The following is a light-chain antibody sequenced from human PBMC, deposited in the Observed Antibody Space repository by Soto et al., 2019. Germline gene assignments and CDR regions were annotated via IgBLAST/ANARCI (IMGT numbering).Light chain of an antibody. CDR1: QSVSSTY. CDR3: QQYGSSRWT. V-gene: IGKV3-20*01. J-gene: IGKJ1*01. CDR2: GAS. Sequence: EIVLTQSPDTLSLFPGERATLSCRASQSVSSTYLAWYQQKLGQAPRLLIFGASSRATGIPDRFSGSGSGTDFTLTISRLKPEDFAVYYCQQYGSSRWTFGQGSKVDIK.